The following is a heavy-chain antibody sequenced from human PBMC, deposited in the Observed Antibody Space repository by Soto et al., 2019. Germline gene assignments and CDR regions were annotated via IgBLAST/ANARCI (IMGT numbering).Heavy chain of an antibody. D-gene: IGHD3-10*01. CDR3: ASDPSSFGELLNLRGFDP. CDR1: GYTFTSYG. Sequence: ASVKVYCKASGYTFTSYGISWVRQAPEQELERMGWISAYNGNTNYAQKLQGRVTMTTDTSTSTAYMELRKLRSDDTAVYYCASDPSSFGELLNLRGFDPCGKGTLVTVSS. CDR2: ISAYNGNT. J-gene: IGHJ5*02. V-gene: IGHV1-18*01.